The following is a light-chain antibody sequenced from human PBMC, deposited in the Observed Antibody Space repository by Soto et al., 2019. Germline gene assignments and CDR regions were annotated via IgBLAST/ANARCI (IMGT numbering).Light chain of an antibody. CDR2: GAS. J-gene: IGKJ2*01. CDR3: QQGHNWPLT. V-gene: IGKV3-15*01. Sequence: EIVMTQSPATLSLSPGERAALSCRASQSINSELAWYQQKPGQPPRLLSYGASARATGVPARFTGSQSGSEFTLTISGLQSEDFAVYYCQQGHNWPLTFGKGT. CDR1: QSINSE.